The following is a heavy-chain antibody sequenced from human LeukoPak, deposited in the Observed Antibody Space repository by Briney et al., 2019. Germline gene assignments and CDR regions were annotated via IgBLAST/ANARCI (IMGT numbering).Heavy chain of an antibody. CDR2: IYYSGST. D-gene: IGHD1-26*01. J-gene: IGHJ5*02. CDR3: ARHEYSGSYYGLSWFDP. CDR1: GGSISSSGYY. Sequence: PSETLSLTCTVSGGSISSSGYYWCWIRQPPGEGLEWIASIYYSGSTYYNPSLKSRVTISVDTSKNQLSLTLSSLTAADTAVYYCARHEYSGSYYGLSWFDPWGQGTLVTVSS. V-gene: IGHV4-39*01.